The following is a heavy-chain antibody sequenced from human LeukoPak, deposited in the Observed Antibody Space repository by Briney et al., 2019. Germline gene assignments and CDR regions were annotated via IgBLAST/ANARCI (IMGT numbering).Heavy chain of an antibody. CDR3: ARGATVTQPYYYYYYYMDV. V-gene: IGHV4-4*07. J-gene: IGHJ6*03. CDR2: IYTSGST. Sequence: SETLSLTCTVSGGSISSYYWSWTRQPAGKGLEWIGRIYTSGSTNYNPSLKSRVTMSVDTSKNQFSLKLSSVTAADTAVYYCARGATVTQPYYYYYYYMDVWGKGTTVTVSS. D-gene: IGHD4-17*01. CDR1: GGSISSYY.